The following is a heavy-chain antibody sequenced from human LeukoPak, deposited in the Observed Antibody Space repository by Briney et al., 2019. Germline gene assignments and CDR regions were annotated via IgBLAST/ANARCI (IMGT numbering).Heavy chain of an antibody. J-gene: IGHJ4*02. CDR1: GFTFSSYG. CDR3: AKDRGGGFGELSFGY. V-gene: IGHV3-30*18. D-gene: IGHD3-10*01. CDR2: ISYDGSNK. Sequence: PGGSLRLSCAASGFTFSSYGMHWVRQAPGKGLEWVAVISYDGSNKYYADSVKGRFTISRDNSKNTLYLQMNSLRAEDTAVYYCAKDRGGGFGELSFGYGGQGTLVTVSS.